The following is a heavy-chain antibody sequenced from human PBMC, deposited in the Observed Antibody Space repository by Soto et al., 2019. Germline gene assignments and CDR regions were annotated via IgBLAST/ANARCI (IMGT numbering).Heavy chain of an antibody. J-gene: IGHJ4*02. CDR3: ARGIYMTTLVDY. CDR2: INHSGST. CDR1: GGSFSGYY. D-gene: IGHD4-4*01. V-gene: IGHV4-34*01. Sequence: QVQLQQWGAGLLKPSETLSLTCAVYGGSFSGYYWSWIRQPPGKGLEWIGEINHSGSTNYNPSLKSRVTISVDTSKNQFSLKLSSVTAADTAVYYCARGIYMTTLVDYWGQGTLVTVSS.